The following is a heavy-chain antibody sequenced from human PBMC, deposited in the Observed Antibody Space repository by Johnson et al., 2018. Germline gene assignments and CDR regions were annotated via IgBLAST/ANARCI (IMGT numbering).Heavy chain of an antibody. CDR2: MNPNSGNT. V-gene: IGHV1-8*01. Sequence: QVQLVQSGAEVKKPGASVKVSCKASGYTFTSYDINWVRQATGQGLEWMGWMNPNSGNTGYAQKFQGRVTMTRNTSISTAYMELSSLRSEDTAVYYCARGQVSSGYYYYYYYGMDVWGQGTTVTVSS. J-gene: IGHJ6*02. CDR1: GYTFTSYD. CDR3: ARGQVSSGYYYYYYYGMDV. D-gene: IGHD3-22*01.